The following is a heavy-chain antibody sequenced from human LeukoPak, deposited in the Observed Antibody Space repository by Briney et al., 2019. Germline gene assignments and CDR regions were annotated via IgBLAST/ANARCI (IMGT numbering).Heavy chain of an antibody. CDR2: ISGSGGST. CDR3: ARSEGSGNYYNYNWFDP. Sequence: PGGSLRLSCAASGFTFSSYAMSWVRQAPGEGLEWVSAISGSGGSTYYADSVKGRFTISRDNSKNTLYLQMNSLRAEDTAVYYCARSEGSGNYYNYNWFDPWGQGTLVTVSS. J-gene: IGHJ5*02. CDR1: GFTFSSYA. V-gene: IGHV3-23*01. D-gene: IGHD3-10*01.